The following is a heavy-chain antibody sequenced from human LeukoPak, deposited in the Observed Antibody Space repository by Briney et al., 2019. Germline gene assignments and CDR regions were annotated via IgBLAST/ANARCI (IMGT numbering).Heavy chain of an antibody. D-gene: IGHD3-22*01. V-gene: IGHV1-2*02. CDR2: INPNSGGT. J-gene: IGHJ4*02. CDR3: AVTTYYYDSSGYSPFDY. Sequence: ASVKVSCKASGYTFTGYYMHWVRQAPGQGLEWMGWINPNSGGTNYGQKFQGRVTMTRDTSISTAYMELSRLRSDDTAVCYCAVTTYYYDSSGYSPFDYWGQGTLVTVSS. CDR1: GYTFTGYY.